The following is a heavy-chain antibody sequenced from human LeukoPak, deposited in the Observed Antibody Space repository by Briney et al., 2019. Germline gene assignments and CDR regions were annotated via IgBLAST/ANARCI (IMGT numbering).Heavy chain of an antibody. CDR3: ARDRLGYCSSTSCYLDLYYFDY. Sequence: SVKVSCKASGGTFSSYTISWVRRAPGQGLEWMGRIIPILGIANYAQKFQGRVTITADKSTSTAYMELSSLRSEDTAVYYCARDRLGYCSSTSCYLDLYYFDYWGQGTLVTVSS. CDR1: GGTFSSYT. J-gene: IGHJ4*02. V-gene: IGHV1-69*04. D-gene: IGHD2-2*01. CDR2: IIPILGIA.